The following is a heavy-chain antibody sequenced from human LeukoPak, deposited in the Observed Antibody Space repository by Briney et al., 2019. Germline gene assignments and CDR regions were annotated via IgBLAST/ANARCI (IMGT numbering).Heavy chain of an antibody. CDR2: INHSGST. Sequence: SETLSLTCAVYGGSFSGYYWSWIRQPPGKGLEWIGEINHSGSTNYNPSLKSRVTISVDTSKNQFSLKLSSVTAADTAVYYCARGKRYSGFYYYYYYYMDVWGKGTTVTVSS. CDR1: GGSFSGYY. D-gene: IGHD1-26*01. J-gene: IGHJ6*03. CDR3: ARGKRYSGFYYYYYYYMDV. V-gene: IGHV4-34*01.